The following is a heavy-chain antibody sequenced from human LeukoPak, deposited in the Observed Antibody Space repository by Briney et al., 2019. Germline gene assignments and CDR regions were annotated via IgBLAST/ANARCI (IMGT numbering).Heavy chain of an antibody. CDR2: INPSGGST. V-gene: IGHV1-46*01. CDR1: GYTFTSYY. CDR3: ARVGYCSSTSCYGGGHYMDV. D-gene: IGHD2-2*01. J-gene: IGHJ6*03. Sequence: ASVKVSCKASGYTFTSYYMHWVRQAPGQGLEGMGLINPSGGSTSYVQKFQGRVTITRDTSTSTVSMQLSSLRSRATAVSFCARVGYCSSTSCYGGGHYMDVWGKGTTVTVSS.